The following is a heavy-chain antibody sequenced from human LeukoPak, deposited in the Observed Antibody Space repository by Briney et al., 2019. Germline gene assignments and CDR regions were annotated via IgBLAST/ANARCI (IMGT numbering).Heavy chain of an antibody. V-gene: IGHV4-34*01. CDR3: ARGDSSSWYWFDP. J-gene: IGHJ5*02. Sequence: SETLSLTCAVYGGSFSGYYWSWTRQPPGKGLEWIGEINHSGSTNYNPSLKSRVTISVDTSKNQFSLKLSSVTAADTAVYYCARGDSSSWYWFDPWGPGTLVTVSS. D-gene: IGHD6-13*01. CDR1: GGSFSGYY. CDR2: INHSGST.